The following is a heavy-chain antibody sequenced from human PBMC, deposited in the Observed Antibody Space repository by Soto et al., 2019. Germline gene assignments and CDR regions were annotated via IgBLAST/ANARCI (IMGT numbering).Heavy chain of an antibody. J-gene: IGHJ4*02. CDR1: GGTFSSYT. CDR2: IIPILGIA. Sequence: QVQLVQSGAEVKKPGSSVKVSCKASGGTFSSYTISWVRQAPGQGLEWMGRIIPILGIANYAQKFQGRVTITADKSTSXAYMELSSLKSEDTAVYYCARTPSAAAAAGRRIDYWGQGTLVTVSS. V-gene: IGHV1-69*02. CDR3: ARTPSAAAAAGRRIDY. D-gene: IGHD6-13*01.